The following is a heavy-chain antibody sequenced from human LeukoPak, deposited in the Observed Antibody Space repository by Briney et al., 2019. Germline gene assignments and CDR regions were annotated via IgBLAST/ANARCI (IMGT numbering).Heavy chain of an antibody. CDR2: IYYSGST. J-gene: IGHJ4*02. CDR3: ASPRIALAGVHFDY. V-gene: IGHV4-39*01. CDR1: GGSISSSSYY. Sequence: SETLSLTCTVSGGSISSSSYYWGWIRQPPGKGLEWIGSIYYSGSTYYNPSLKSRVTISVDTSKNQFSLKLSSVTAADTAVYYCASPRIALAGVHFDYCGQGTLVTVSS. D-gene: IGHD6-19*01.